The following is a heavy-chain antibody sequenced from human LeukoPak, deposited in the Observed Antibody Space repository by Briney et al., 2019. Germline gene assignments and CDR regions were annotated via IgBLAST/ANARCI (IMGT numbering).Heavy chain of an antibody. CDR3: VKDGDNYGDYVSWFDP. V-gene: IGHV3-64D*09. CDR2: ISSNGGST. Sequence: GGSLRLSCSACGFTFISYAMHWVRQAPGKGLEYVSAISSNGGSTYYADSVKGRFTISRDNSKNTLYLQMSSLRAEDTAVYYCVKDGDNYGDYVSWFDPWGQGTLVTVSS. D-gene: IGHD4-17*01. CDR1: GFTFISYA. J-gene: IGHJ5*02.